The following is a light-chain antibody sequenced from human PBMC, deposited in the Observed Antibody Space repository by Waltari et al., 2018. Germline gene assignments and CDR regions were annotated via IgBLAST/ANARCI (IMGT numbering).Light chain of an antibody. CDR3: QQRDT. CDR1: QSINIY. Sequence: DIVLTQSQATLSLSPGERATLSCRASQSINIYLAWYQQKPGQAPRLLIFDASKRATGIPPRFSGSGSGTDFTLTISSLEPEDFAVYYCQQRDTFGQGTKLEIK. V-gene: IGKV3-11*01. J-gene: IGKJ2*01. CDR2: DAS.